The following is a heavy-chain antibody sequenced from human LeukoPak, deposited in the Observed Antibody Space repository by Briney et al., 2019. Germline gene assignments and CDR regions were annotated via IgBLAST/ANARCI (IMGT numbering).Heavy chain of an antibody. CDR3: AGPIVGPSTWQFDY. D-gene: IGHD1-26*01. CDR2: IWYDGSNK. V-gene: IGHV3-33*01. Sequence: PGGSLRLSCAASGFTFNTYGMHWVRQAPGKGLEWVAVIWYDGSNKYYADSVKGRFTISRDNSKNTLHLQMNSLRAEDTAVYYCAGPIVGPSTWQFDYWGQGTLVTVSS. CDR1: GFTFNTYG. J-gene: IGHJ4*02.